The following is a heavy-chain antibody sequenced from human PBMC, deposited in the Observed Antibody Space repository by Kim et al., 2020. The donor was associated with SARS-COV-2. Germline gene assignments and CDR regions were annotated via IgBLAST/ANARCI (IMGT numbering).Heavy chain of an antibody. Sequence: SETLSLTCAVYGGSFSGYYWSWIRQPPGKGLEWIGEINHSGSTNYNPSLKSRVTISVDTSKNQSSLKLSSVTAADTAVYYCARARRGAFDPWGQGTLVTVSS. J-gene: IGHJ5*02. CDR2: INHSGST. D-gene: IGHD3-16*01. CDR1: GGSFSGYY. V-gene: IGHV4-34*01. CDR3: ARARRGAFDP.